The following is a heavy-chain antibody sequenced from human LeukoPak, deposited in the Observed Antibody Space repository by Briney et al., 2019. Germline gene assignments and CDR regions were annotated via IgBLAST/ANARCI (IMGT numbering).Heavy chain of an antibody. CDR2: IYHSGST. CDR1: GGSISSSNW. V-gene: IGHV4-4*02. CDR3: ARHATIWSGYFGWFDP. D-gene: IGHD3-3*01. Sequence: PSETLSLTCAVSGGSISSSNWWSWVRQPPGKGLEWIGEIYHSGSTNCNPSLKSRVTISVDTSKNQFSLKLSSVTAADTAVYYCARHATIWSGYFGWFDPWGQGTLVTVSS. J-gene: IGHJ5*02.